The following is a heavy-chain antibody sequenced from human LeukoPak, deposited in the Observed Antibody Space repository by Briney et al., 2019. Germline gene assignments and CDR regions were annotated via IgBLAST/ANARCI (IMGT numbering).Heavy chain of an antibody. D-gene: IGHD6-19*01. CDR2: INTDGTVT. CDR1: GFTFSKYW. V-gene: IGHV3-74*01. Sequence: PGGSLRLSCAASGFTFSKYWMLWVRQAPGKGLERVSRINTDGTVTTYADSVKGRFTVSRDNADNTMFLQMNSVRDEGTAVYYCATKQWLAPPPDSWGQGTPVTVSS. CDR3: ATKQWLAPPPDS. J-gene: IGHJ4*02.